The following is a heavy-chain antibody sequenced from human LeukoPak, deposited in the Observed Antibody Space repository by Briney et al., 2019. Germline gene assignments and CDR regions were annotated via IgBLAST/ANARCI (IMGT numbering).Heavy chain of an antibody. Sequence: ESGPTLVNPTQTLTLTCTFSGFSLSTSGVGVGWIRQPPGKALEWLALIYWDDDKRYSPSLKSRLTITKDTSKNQVVLTMTNMDPVDTATYYCAHIEDPPQQQTLLFDYWGQGTLVTVSS. V-gene: IGHV2-5*02. CDR1: GFSLSTSGVG. D-gene: IGHD6-13*01. CDR2: IYWDDDK. CDR3: AHIEDPPQQQTLLFDY. J-gene: IGHJ4*02.